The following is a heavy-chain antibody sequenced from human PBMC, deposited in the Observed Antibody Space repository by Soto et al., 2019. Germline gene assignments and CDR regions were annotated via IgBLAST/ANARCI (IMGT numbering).Heavy chain of an antibody. J-gene: IGHJ6*02. CDR2: IYYSGST. V-gene: IGHV4-61*01. D-gene: IGHD6-19*01. CDR3: ASRIAVAGTELLYYYYGMDV. CDR1: GGSVSSGSYY. Sequence: SETLSLTCTVSGGSVSSGSYYWSWIRQPPGKGLEWIGYIYYSGSTNYNPSLKSRVTISVDTSKNQFSLKLSSVTAADTAVYYCASRIAVAGTELLYYYYGMDVWGQGTTVTVSS.